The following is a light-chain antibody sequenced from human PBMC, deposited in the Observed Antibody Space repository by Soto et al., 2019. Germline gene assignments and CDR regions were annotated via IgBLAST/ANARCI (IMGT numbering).Light chain of an antibody. CDR1: SSDVGGYNY. V-gene: IGLV2-8*01. Sequence: SALTQPPSASGSPGQSVTISCTGTSSDVGGYNYVSWYQQHPGKAPKLMIYEVSKRPSGVPDRFSGSKSGNTASLTISGLQAADEADYYCSLYTSENTYVFGNGTKSPS. CDR2: EVS. J-gene: IGLJ1*01. CDR3: SLYTSENTYV.